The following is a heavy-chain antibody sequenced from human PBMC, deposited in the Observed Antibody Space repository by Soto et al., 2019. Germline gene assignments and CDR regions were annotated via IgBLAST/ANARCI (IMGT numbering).Heavy chain of an antibody. V-gene: IGHV3-23*01. D-gene: IGHD6-13*01. Sequence: PGGSLRLSCAASGFTLSSYAMSWVRQAPGKGLEWVSAISGSGGSTYYADSVKGRFTISRDNSKNTLYLQMNSLRAEDTAVYYCAKDRRPGIAAAGPYFDYWGQGTLVTVSS. CDR3: AKDRRPGIAAAGPYFDY. CDR2: ISGSGGST. J-gene: IGHJ4*02. CDR1: GFTLSSYA.